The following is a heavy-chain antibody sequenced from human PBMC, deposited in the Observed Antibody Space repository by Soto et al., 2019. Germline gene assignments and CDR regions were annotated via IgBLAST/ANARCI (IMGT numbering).Heavy chain of an antibody. V-gene: IGHV1-18*01. CDR2: ISAYNGNT. CDR3: ARSGARYSGSYYAFDI. CDR1: GYTFTSYG. J-gene: IGHJ3*02. D-gene: IGHD1-26*01. Sequence: ASVKVSCKASGYTFTSYGISWVRQAPGQGLEWMGWISAYNGNTNYAQKLQGRVTMTTDTSTSTAYMELRSLRSDDTAVYYCARSGARYSGSYYAFDIWGQGTMVTVSS.